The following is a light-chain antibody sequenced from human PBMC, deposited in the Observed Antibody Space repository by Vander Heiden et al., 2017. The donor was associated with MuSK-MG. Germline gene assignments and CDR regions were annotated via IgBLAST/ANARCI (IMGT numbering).Light chain of an antibody. J-gene: IGLJ1*01. Sequence: YVLTPPPSVSVAPGQTARLACEGDNIVTFSVQGYQQRPGKAPVLVVYDDRDRPAGIPERFSGSNSGDTATLTISRVEAGDEADYYCQVGDGSGDPVFGTGTKVTVL. CDR1: NIVTFS. CDR2: DDR. CDR3: QVGDGSGDPV. V-gene: IGLV3-21*02.